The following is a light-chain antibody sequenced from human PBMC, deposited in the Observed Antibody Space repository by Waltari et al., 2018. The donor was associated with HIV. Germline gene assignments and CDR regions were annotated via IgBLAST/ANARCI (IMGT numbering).Light chain of an antibody. CDR2: WAS. J-gene: IGKJ3*01. Sequence: DIVMTQSPESLTMSPGERATINCKTSRSVVSSSNNQNYLAWYKHKVGQSPKLISYWASTRAPGVPERFSGGGSGTDFTLTIRGLQADDEAVYYCQQYETVPFTFGPGTTV. CDR3: QQYETVPFT. V-gene: IGKV4-1*01. CDR1: RSVVSSSNNQNY.